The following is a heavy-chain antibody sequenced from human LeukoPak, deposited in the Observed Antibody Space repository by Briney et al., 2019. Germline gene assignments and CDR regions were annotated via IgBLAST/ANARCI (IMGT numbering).Heavy chain of an antibody. CDR3: ARTIWTETTYRPFLL. CDR1: GFTFTTYW. Sequence: TGGSESLLCAASGFTFTTYWMNWGRQAPGKGLEWVANIKQDGSEQYYVDSVKGRFTISRDNAKNLLYLHMNNLRAEDTAVYYCARTIWTETTYRPFLLWAQRTMDAVSS. D-gene: IGHD4-17*01. J-gene: IGHJ3*01. V-gene: IGHV3-7*01. CDR2: IKQDGSEQ.